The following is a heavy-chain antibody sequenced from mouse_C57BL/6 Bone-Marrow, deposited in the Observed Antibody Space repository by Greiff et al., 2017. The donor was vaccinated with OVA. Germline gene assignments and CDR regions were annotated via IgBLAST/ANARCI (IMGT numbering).Heavy chain of an antibody. J-gene: IGHJ3*01. CDR3: TSPLLTPGPWLAY. CDR1: GYTFTDYE. CDR2: IDPETGGT. D-gene: IGHD2-1*01. V-gene: IGHV1-15*01. Sequence: VQLQQSGAELVRPGASVTLSCKASGYTFTDYEMHWVKQTPVHGLEWIGAIDPETGGTAYNQKFKGKAILTADKSSSTAYMELRSLTSEDSAVYYCTSPLLTPGPWLAYWGQGTLVTVSA.